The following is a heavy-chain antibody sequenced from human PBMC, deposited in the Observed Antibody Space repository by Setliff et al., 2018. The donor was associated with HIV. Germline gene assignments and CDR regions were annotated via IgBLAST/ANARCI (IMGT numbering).Heavy chain of an antibody. V-gene: IGHV4-59*06. CDR1: GGSFSGYY. Sequence: KTSETLSLTCAVYGGSFSGYYWSWIRQSPGKGLEWIGYIYYSGSTYYNPSLKSRLTISLDTSKNQFSLKLTSVTAADTAVYYCARLDSSIFGTIKPLHHFDYWGQGLMVTVSS. D-gene: IGHD3-3*01. CDR3: ARLDSSIFGTIKPLHHFDY. CDR2: IYYSGST. J-gene: IGHJ4*01.